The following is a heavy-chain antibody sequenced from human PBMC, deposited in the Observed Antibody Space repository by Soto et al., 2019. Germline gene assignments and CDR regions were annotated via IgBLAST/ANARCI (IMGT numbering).Heavy chain of an antibody. CDR2: ISSSGTTI. V-gene: IGHV3-11*01. CDR1: GFTFSDYY. D-gene: IGHD6-19*01. Sequence: QVQLVESGGGLVKPGGSLRLSCAASGFTFSDYYMSWIRQAPGKGLEWVSYISSSGTTIYYADSVKGRFTISRDNAKNSLYLQMNSLRAEDAAVYYCAKTILTVAAGWFDPWGQGTLVTVSS. CDR3: AKTILTVAAGWFDP. J-gene: IGHJ5*02.